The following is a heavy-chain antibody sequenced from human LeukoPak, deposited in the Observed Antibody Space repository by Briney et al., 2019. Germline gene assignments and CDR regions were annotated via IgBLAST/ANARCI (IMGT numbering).Heavy chain of an antibody. J-gene: IGHJ4*02. D-gene: IGHD3-10*01. V-gene: IGHV3-48*02. Sequence: PPGGSLRLSCAASGFSFSSYSMNWVRQAPGKGLEWVSYIRSSSSTIYYADSVKGRFTISRDNAKNSLYLQMNSLRDEDTAVYYCARAGSHYYGSGSGFYFDYWGQGTLVTVSS. CDR2: IRSSSSTI. CDR3: ARAGSHYYGSGSGFYFDY. CDR1: GFSFSSYS.